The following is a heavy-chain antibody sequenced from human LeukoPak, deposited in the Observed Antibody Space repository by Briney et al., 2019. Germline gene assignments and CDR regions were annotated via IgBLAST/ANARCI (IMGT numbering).Heavy chain of an antibody. CDR2: IYHSGST. CDR3: ARDLGYCSSTSCLGEGY. Sequence: SETLSLTCTVSGYSISSGFYWGWIRQPPGKGLEWIGNIYHSGSTYYNPSLTSRVTISVDMSKNQFSLKLSSVTAADTAVYYCARDLGYCSSTSCLGEGYWGQGTLVTVSS. J-gene: IGHJ4*02. D-gene: IGHD2-2*01. CDR1: GYSISSGFY. V-gene: IGHV4-38-2*02.